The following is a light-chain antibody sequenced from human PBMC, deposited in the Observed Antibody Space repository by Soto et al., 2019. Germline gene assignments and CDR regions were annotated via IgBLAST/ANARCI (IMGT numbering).Light chain of an antibody. CDR2: GNS. CDR3: QSYERSLRTYV. Sequence: QSVLTQPPSVSGAPGQRFTISCSGSSXNIGAGYDVNWYRQLPGTAPNLLIYGNSDRPSGVPDRFSGSKSGTSASLAITGLQAEDEADYFCQSYERSLRTYVFGTGTKVTVL. V-gene: IGLV1-40*01. J-gene: IGLJ1*01. CDR1: SXNIGAGYD.